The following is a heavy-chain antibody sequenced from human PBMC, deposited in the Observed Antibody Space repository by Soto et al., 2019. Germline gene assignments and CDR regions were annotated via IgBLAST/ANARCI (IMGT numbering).Heavy chain of an antibody. J-gene: IGHJ5*02. CDR3: VRDYLLTGFDT. V-gene: IGHV4-59*01. CDR2: VYYSGST. CDR1: NGSIGTYY. Sequence: ETLSLNCTVSNGSIGTYYWTWVRQPPGKGLEWIGYVYYSGSTNYNPSLKSRVGMSIDTSKNQFSLELKSVTAADTATYFCVRDYLLTGFDTWGQGTLVTVS. D-gene: IGHD3-9*01.